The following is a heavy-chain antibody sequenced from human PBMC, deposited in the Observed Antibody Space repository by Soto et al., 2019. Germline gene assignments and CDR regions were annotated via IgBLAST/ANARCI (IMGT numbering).Heavy chain of an antibody. CDR1: GYTLTELS. CDR3: ATDSYYDSSGYPLGY. Sequence: ASVKVSCKVSGYTLTELSMHWVRQAPGKGLEWMGGFDPEDGEAIYAQKFQGRVTMTEDTSTDTAYMELSSLRSEDTAVYYCATDSYYDSSGYPLGYWGQGTLVTVSS. D-gene: IGHD3-22*01. J-gene: IGHJ4*02. V-gene: IGHV1-24*01. CDR2: FDPEDGEA.